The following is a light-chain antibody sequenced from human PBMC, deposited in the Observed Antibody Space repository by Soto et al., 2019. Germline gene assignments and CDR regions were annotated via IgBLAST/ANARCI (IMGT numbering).Light chain of an antibody. V-gene: IGKV3-20*01. CDR1: QSIRSNY. Sequence: EIVLTQSPGTLSLSPGERATLSCRASQSIRSNYVAWYQQKPGQAPRLLIYAASSRTTGIPDRFSGSGSGTDFTLTISRLESEDSAVYHCQQYGSSPPITFGQGTRLEIK. J-gene: IGKJ5*01. CDR3: QQYGSSPPIT. CDR2: AAS.